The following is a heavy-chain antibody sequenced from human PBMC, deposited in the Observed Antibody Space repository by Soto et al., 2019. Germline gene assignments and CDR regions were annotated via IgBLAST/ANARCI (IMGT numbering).Heavy chain of an antibody. CDR3: ARTYGGYYDY. J-gene: IGHJ4*02. V-gene: IGHV4-59*01. CDR1: GGTISSYY. CDR2: IYYSGST. Sequence: QVQLQESGPALVKPSETLSLTCTVSGGTISSYYWSWIRQPPGKGLEWIGYIYYSGSTNYNPSLKSRVTISVDTSKNQFSLKLRSVTAADTAVDYCARTYGGYYDYWGQGTLVTVSS. D-gene: IGHD2-8*01.